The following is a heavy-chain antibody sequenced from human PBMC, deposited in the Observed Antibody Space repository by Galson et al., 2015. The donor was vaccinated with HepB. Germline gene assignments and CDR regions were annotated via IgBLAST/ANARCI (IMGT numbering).Heavy chain of an antibody. Sequence: PALVKPTQTLTLTCTVSGFSLNNVRMGVSWIRQPPGKALEWLAHIFSNDEKSLKSRLTISRDTSKSQVVLTMTNMDPADTATYYCARVRSGSGDIDYWGQGTLVTVSS. D-gene: IGHD3-10*01. J-gene: IGHJ4*02. CDR1: GFSLNNVRMG. CDR3: ARVRSGSGDIDY. CDR2: IFSNDE. V-gene: IGHV2-26*01.